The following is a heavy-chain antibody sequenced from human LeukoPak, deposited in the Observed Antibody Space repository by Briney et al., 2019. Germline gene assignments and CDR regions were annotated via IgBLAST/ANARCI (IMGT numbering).Heavy chain of an antibody. CDR2: IYPGDSDT. D-gene: IGHD3-22*01. CDR3: ARSSDSSGYYDYFDY. Sequence: GESLKISCEASGYSFTSDWIGWVRQMPGKGLERMAIIYPGDSDTRYSPSFQGQVTISADKSISTAYLQWSSLKASDTAMYYCARSSDSSGYYDYFDYWGQGTLVTVSS. V-gene: IGHV5-51*01. J-gene: IGHJ4*02. CDR1: GYSFTSDW.